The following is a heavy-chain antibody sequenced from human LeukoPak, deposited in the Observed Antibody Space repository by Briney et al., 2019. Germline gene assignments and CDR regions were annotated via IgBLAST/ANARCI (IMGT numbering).Heavy chain of an antibody. Sequence: PGGSLRLSCAASGFTFSSYSMNWVRQAPGKGLEWVSLISSSSDYIYYADSVKGRFTISRDNAKNSLYLQMNSLRAEDTAVYYCAREADGDYDYWGQGTLVTVSS. D-gene: IGHD4-17*01. J-gene: IGHJ4*02. V-gene: IGHV3-21*01. CDR3: AREADGDYDY. CDR1: GFTFSSYS. CDR2: ISSSSDYI.